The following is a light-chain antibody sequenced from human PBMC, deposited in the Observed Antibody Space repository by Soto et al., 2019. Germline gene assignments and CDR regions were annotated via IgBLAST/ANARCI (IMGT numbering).Light chain of an antibody. V-gene: IGLV3-1*01. CDR2: QDN. CDR3: QAWVINTEV. Sequence: SYELTQPPSVSVSPGQTASITCSGHNLGDTYTCWYQQKPGQSPVLVIYQDNKRPSGIPERFSGSNSGNTATLTISGTQAMDEADYYCQAWVINTEVFGGGTKLTVL. J-gene: IGLJ2*01. CDR1: NLGDTY.